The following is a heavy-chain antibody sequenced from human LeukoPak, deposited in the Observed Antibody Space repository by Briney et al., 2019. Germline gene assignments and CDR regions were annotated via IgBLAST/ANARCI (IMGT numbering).Heavy chain of an antibody. Sequence: VSVKVSCKASGYTFTSYGISWVRQAPGQGLEWMGWISAYNGNTNYAQKLQGRVTMTTDTSTSTAYMELRSLRSDDTAVYYCARDISDSSSWYVIYYYYGMDVWGQGTTVTVSS. CDR1: GYTFTSYG. V-gene: IGHV1-18*01. J-gene: IGHJ6*02. D-gene: IGHD6-13*01. CDR2: ISAYNGNT. CDR3: ARDISDSSSWYVIYYYYGMDV.